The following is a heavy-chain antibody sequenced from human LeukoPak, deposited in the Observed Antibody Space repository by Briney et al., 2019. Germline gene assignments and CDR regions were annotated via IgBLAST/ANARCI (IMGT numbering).Heavy chain of an antibody. Sequence: GRSLRLSCAASGFTFSSYAMNWVRQAPGKGLEWVSGISGSGTNTYYADSVKGRFTITSDNSKNTLYMQMNSLRAEDTAVYYCAKGDKPVIAMVKFDYWGQGTLVTVSS. CDR2: ISGSGTNT. V-gene: IGHV3-23*01. D-gene: IGHD5-18*01. CDR3: AKGDKPVIAMVKFDY. J-gene: IGHJ4*02. CDR1: GFTFSSYA.